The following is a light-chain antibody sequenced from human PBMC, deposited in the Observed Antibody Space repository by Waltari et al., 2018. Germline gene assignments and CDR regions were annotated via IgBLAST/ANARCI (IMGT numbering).Light chain of an antibody. J-gene: IGKJ2*01. V-gene: IGKV3-20*01. CDR3: HQYGGSPYT. Sequence: DIVLTQSPGTLSLSPGARATLSCRASQSIVRNYLAWYQQRPGQPPTLVIFGTSARALGIPERFNGSGSDTLFTLTIDNLQLEDYGMYFCHQYGGSPYTFGQGT. CDR2: GTS. CDR1: QSIVRNY.